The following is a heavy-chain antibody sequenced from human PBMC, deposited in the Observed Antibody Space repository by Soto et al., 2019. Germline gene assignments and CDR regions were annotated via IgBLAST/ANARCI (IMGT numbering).Heavy chain of an antibody. Sequence: GASVKVSCKASGGTFSSYTISWVRQAPGQGLEWMGRIIPILGIANYAQKFQGRVTITADKSTSTAYMELSSLRSEDTAVYYCARGPYWTGQPFDPWGQGTLVTVSS. CDR1: GGTFSSYT. CDR3: ARGPYWTGQPFDP. CDR2: IIPILGIA. J-gene: IGHJ5*02. V-gene: IGHV1-69*02. D-gene: IGHD2-8*02.